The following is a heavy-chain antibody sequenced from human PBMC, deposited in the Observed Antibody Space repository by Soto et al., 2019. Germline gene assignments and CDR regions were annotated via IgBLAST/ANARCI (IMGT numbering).Heavy chain of an antibody. J-gene: IGHJ6*02. CDR2: ISYDGSNK. V-gene: IGHV3-30-3*01. D-gene: IGHD3-3*01. CDR1: GFTFSSYA. Sequence: PGGSLRLSCAASGFTFSSYAMHWVRQAPGKGLEWVAVISYDGSNKYYADSVKGRFTISRDNSKNTLYLQMNSLRAEDTAVYCCARDESSYDFWSRTNYGMDVWGQGTTVTVSS. CDR3: ARDESSYDFWSRTNYGMDV.